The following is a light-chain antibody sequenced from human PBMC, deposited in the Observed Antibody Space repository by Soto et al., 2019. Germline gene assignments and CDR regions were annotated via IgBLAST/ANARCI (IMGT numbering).Light chain of an antibody. CDR2: AAT. J-gene: IGKJ2*01. CDR1: QSITHY. Sequence: DIQMTQSPSSLSASLGDRVTITCRASQSITHYLNWYQQEEGQAHKLLIYAATSLQSGVPSRFSGSGSGTEFTLTISSLQPGDFATDYCHQSYNSPYTFGLGTKLEIK. CDR3: HQSYNSPYT. V-gene: IGKV1-39*01.